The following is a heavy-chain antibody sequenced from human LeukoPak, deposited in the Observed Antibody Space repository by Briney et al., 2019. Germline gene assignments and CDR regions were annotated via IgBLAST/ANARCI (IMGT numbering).Heavy chain of an antibody. D-gene: IGHD3-10*01. CDR3: ARQEVLLWFGHFDY. Sequence: SETLSLTCTVSGGSISSSSYYWGWIRQPPGQGLEWIGSIYYSGSTYYNPSLKSRVTISVDTSKNQFSLKLSSVTAADTAVYYCARQEVLLWFGHFDYWGQGTLVTVSS. CDR2: IYYSGST. V-gene: IGHV4-39*01. J-gene: IGHJ4*02. CDR1: GGSISSSSYY.